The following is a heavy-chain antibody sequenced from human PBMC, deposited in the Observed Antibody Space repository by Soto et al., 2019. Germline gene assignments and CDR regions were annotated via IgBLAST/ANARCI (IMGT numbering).Heavy chain of an antibody. CDR1: GGSISSYY. V-gene: IGHV4-59*01. D-gene: IGHD2-2*01. CDR3: ARASVKYCSSTSCPIDY. CDR2: IYYSGST. Sequence: PSETLSLTCTVPGGSISSYYWSWIRQPPGKGLEWIGYIYYSGSTNYNPSLKSRVTISVDTSKNQFSLKLSFVTAADTAVYYCARASVKYCSSTSCPIDYWGQGTLVTVSS. J-gene: IGHJ4*02.